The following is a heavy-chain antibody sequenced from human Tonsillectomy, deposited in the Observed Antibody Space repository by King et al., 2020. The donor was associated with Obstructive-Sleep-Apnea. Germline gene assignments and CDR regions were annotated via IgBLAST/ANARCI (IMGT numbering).Heavy chain of an antibody. J-gene: IGHJ4*02. Sequence: VQLVESGGGVVQPGRSLRLSCAASGFAFSSYAMHWVRQAPGKGLEWVAVISFDGTNEYYADSVKGRFTISRDISNNTLYLQMNSLRAEDTSMYYCARYSPTVTTFDYWGQGTLVTVSS. CDR3: ARYSPTVTTFDY. CDR1: GFAFSSYA. V-gene: IGHV3-30*04. D-gene: IGHD4-17*01. CDR2: ISFDGTNE.